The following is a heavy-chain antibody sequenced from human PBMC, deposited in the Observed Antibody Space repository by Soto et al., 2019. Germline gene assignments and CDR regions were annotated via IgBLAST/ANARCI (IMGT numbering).Heavy chain of an antibody. J-gene: IGHJ6*02. CDR1: GFTFSDYA. CDR2: ISGSGGST. Sequence: GGSLRLSCVASGFTFSDYAMAWVRQSPGKGLEWVSSISGSGGSTYYADSVKGRFTISRDNSKNTVFLQMNSLRAEDTAVYYCAKDHGMDVWGPGATVTVSS. CDR3: AKDHGMDV. V-gene: IGHV3-23*01.